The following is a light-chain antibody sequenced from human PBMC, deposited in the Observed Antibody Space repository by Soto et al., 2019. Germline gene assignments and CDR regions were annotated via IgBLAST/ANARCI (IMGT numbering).Light chain of an antibody. V-gene: IGKV1-5*01. CDR2: AAS. CDR3: QQHYSPPPVT. CDR1: QSISSW. J-gene: IGKJ5*01. Sequence: DIQMTQSPSTLSGSVGDRVTITCRASQSISSWLAWYQQKPGKAPKLLIYAASSWRSGVPSRFSGSGFATDFTLTISSLQPADFATYYCQQHYSPPPVTFGQGTRLEIK.